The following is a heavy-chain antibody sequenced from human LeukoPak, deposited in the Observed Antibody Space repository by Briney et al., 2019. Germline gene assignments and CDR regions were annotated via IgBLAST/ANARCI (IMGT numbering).Heavy chain of an antibody. CDR2: ISSSSSYI. J-gene: IGHJ4*02. CDR1: GFTFSSYS. V-gene: IGHV3-21*01. CDR3: AKDEGRYCSSTSCYGRFDY. Sequence: GGSLRLSCAASGFTFSSYSMNWVRQAPGKGLEWVSSISSSSSYIYYADSVKGRFTISRDNAKNSLYLQMNSLRAEDTAVYYCAKDEGRYCSSTSCYGRFDYWGQGTLVTVSS. D-gene: IGHD2-2*01.